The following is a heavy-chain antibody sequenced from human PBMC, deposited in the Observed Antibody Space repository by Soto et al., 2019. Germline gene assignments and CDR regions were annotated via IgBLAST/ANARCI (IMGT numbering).Heavy chain of an antibody. J-gene: IGHJ4*02. D-gene: IGHD6-19*01. CDR3: ARGPVAVSD. CDR2: INPKGGGT. V-gene: IGHV1-2*02. CDR1: GYTFIDYF. Sequence: ASVEVSCKASGYTFIDYFMHWVRQAPGQGLEWVGWINPKGGGTKYAQKFQGRVTVTRDTSINTAYMELSRLKSDDTAVYYCARGPVAVSDWGQGTLVTVSS.